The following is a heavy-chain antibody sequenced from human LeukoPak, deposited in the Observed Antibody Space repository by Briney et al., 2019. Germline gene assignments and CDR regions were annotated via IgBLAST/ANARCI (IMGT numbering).Heavy chain of an antibody. D-gene: IGHD3-22*01. J-gene: IGHJ4*02. CDR3: GKGENRDSSGYYDH. CDR1: GFTFSSYA. CDR2: ISGSGGST. V-gene: IGHV3-23*01. Sequence: GGSLRLSCAASGFTFSSYAMSWVRQAPGKGLEWVSAISGSGGSTYYADSVKGRFTISRDNSKNTVYLQMNTLRAEDTAVYYCGKGENRDSSGYYDHWGQGTLVTVSS.